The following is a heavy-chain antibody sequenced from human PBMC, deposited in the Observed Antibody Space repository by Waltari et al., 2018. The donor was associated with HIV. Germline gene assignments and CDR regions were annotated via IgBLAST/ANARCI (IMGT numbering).Heavy chain of an antibody. Sequence: QLVQSEAEVEKPGASVKVSCKASGYIFTDSFIHWVRQAPGQGLGWMGWMRPETVGKRLAPNFQGLVTLTRETFTATAYMEFTRLTSDDTAIYYCAREGKKYFDLWGRGTLVTVS. J-gene: IGHJ2*01. D-gene: IGHD3-10*01. CDR3: AREGKKYFDL. CDR2: MRPETVGK. V-gene: IGHV1-2*04. CDR1: GYIFTDSF.